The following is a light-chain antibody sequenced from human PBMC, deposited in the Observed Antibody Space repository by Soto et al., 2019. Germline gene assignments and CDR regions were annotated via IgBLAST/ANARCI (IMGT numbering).Light chain of an antibody. V-gene: IGKV1-9*01. CDR1: QGISSY. CDR2: AAS. CDR3: QQLNSYPRST. Sequence: DIQLTQSPSFLSASVGDRVTITCRASQGISSYLAWYQQKPGKAPKLLIYAASTLQSGVPSRFIGSGSGTEFTLTISSLQPEDFATYYCQQLNSYPRSTFGQGTKLEIK. J-gene: IGKJ2*01.